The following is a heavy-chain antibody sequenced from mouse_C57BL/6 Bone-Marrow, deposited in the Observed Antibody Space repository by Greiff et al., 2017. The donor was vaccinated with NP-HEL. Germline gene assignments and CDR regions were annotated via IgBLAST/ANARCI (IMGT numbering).Heavy chain of an antibody. D-gene: IGHD2-4*01. CDR2: IDPENGDT. CDR3: THGDYAFDY. J-gene: IGHJ2*01. CDR1: GFNIKDDY. Sequence: EVQLQESGAELVRPGASVKLSCTASGFNIKDDYMHWVKQRPEQGLEWIGRIDPENGDTEYASKFQGKATITADTSSNTAYLQLSSLTSEDTAVYYCTHGDYAFDYWGQGTTLTVSS. V-gene: IGHV14-4*01.